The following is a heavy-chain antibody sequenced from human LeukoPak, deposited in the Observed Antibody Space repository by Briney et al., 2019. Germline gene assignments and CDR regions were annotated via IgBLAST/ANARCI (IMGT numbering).Heavy chain of an antibody. CDR3: VRDYPVVTHY. D-gene: IGHD4-23*01. V-gene: IGHV3-7*01. Sequence: GGSLRLSCAASGFTFSSYWMSWVRQAPGKGLEWVANIKHDGSAEKYADSLKGRFTISRDNAKNSLYLQMNSLRAEDTAMYYCVRDYPVVTHYWGQGTLVSVSS. CDR2: IKHDGSAE. CDR1: GFTFSSYW. J-gene: IGHJ4*02.